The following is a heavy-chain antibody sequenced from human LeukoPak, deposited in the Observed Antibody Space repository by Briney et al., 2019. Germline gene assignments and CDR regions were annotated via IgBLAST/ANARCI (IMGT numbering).Heavy chain of an antibody. CDR3: ARNFQYFDLPDY. V-gene: IGHV4-34*01. Sequence: PSETLSLTCAVYGGSFSGYYWSWIRQPPGKGLEWIGEINHSGSTYYNPSLKSRVTISVDMSKNQFSLKQISVTAADTAVYYCARNFQYFDLPDYWGQGTLVTVSS. CDR1: GGSFSGYY. D-gene: IGHD2/OR15-2a*01. J-gene: IGHJ4*02. CDR2: INHSGST.